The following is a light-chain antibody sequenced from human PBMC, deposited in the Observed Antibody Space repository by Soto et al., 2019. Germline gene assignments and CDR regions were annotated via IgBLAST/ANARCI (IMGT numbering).Light chain of an antibody. J-gene: IGLJ1*01. V-gene: IGLV1-47*02. CDR3: AAWDGSLDGRFV. CDR2: NND. Sequence: QPVLTQPPSASGTPGQRVTISCSGSSSNIGGNSVHWYQHLPGTAPKLLIYNNDHRPAGVPDRFSGSKSGTSGSLAISGLRSEDEADYFCAAWDGSLDGRFVFGTGTKLTVL. CDR1: SSNIGGNS.